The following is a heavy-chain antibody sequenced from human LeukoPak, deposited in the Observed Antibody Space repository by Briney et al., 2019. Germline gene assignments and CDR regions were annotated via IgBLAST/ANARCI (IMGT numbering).Heavy chain of an antibody. V-gene: IGHV3-23*01. J-gene: IGHJ4*02. CDR3: ARDVDY. CDR2: ISGSGDYT. Sequence: PGGSLRLSCAASGFTLGNYAMSWVRQAPGRGLEWVSAISGSGDYTNYADSVKGRFTISRDNSKNTLYLQVNSLRAEDTAVYYCARDVDYWGQGTLVTVSS. CDR1: GFTLGNYA.